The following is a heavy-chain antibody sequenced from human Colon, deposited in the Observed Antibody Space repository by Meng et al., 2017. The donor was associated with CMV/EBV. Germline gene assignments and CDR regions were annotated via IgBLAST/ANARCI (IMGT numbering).Heavy chain of an antibody. CDR2: SFYTGST. CDR1: SDSVLSYY. D-gene: IGHD2-2*01. Sequence: QVDFPPCVAVLLQPSHSLSLSSAVYSDSVLSYYCTCIRPPPGRGLELIVESFYTGSTNYSPSLKSRVTISLDTSKNQFSLKLNSVTAADTAVYYCARATKSSCWEVLDYWGHGTLVTVSS. V-gene: IGHV4-34*12. J-gene: IGHJ4*01. CDR3: ARATKSSCWEVLDY.